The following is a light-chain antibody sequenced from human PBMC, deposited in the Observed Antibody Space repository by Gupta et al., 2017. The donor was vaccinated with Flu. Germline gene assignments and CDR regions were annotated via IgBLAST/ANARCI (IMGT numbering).Light chain of an antibody. Sequence: QSALTQPASVSGSPGQSIPISRSGTSSDVGGSDYVSWYQQHPDKAPKLIIYDVTNRPSGVSSRFSGSKSGNTASLTISGLQAEDETDYYCSSYTSGSTFYVFGTGTKVTVL. CDR3: SSYTSGSTFYV. V-gene: IGLV2-14*01. J-gene: IGLJ1*01. CDR2: DVT. CDR1: SSDVGGSDY.